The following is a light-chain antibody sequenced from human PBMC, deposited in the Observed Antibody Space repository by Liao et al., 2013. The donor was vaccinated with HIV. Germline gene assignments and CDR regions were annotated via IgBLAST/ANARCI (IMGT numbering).Light chain of an antibody. CDR2: KDS. CDR1: ALPNQY. Sequence: SYELTQPPSVSVSPGQTARITCSGDALPNQYAYWYQQKPGQAPVLLIYKDSERPSGIPERFSGSSSGTTVTLTISGVQAEDEADYYCHVWAGGSDPVLFGGGTKLTVL. CDR3: HVWAGGSDPVL. V-gene: IGLV3-25*03. J-gene: IGLJ2*01.